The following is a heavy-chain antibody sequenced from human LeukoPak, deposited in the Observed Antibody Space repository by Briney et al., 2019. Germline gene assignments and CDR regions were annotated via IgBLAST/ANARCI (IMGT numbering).Heavy chain of an antibody. Sequence: SETLSLTCTVSGGSISSYYWSWIRQPAGKGLEWIGRIYTSGSTNYNPSLKSRVTMSVDTSKNRFSLKLSSVTAADTAVYYCARSNYDILTGYYLLWWFDPWGQGTLVTVSS. CDR2: IYTSGST. CDR1: GGSISSYY. J-gene: IGHJ5*02. CDR3: ARSNYDILTGYYLLWWFDP. V-gene: IGHV4-4*07. D-gene: IGHD3-9*01.